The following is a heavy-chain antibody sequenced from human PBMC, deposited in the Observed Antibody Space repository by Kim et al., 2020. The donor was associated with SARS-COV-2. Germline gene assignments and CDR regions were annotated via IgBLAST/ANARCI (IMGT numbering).Heavy chain of an antibody. V-gene: IGHV4-34*01. CDR1: GGSFSGYY. Sequence: SETLSLTCAVYGGSFSGYYWSWIRQPPGKGLEWIGEINHSGSTNYNPSLKSRVTISVDTSKNQFSLKLSSVTAADTAVYYCARGAPMGYFDYWGQGTLVT. D-gene: IGHD3-10*01. J-gene: IGHJ4*02. CDR2: INHSGST. CDR3: ARGAPMGYFDY.